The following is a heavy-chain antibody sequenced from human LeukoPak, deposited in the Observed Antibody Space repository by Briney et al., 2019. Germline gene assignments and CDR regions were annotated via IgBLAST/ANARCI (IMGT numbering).Heavy chain of an antibody. D-gene: IGHD6-19*01. V-gene: IGHV5-51*01. CDR1: GYSFSTSW. Sequence: GEPLNISCKASGYSFSTSWVGGVRQLPGKGLEWMGIIYLDDSATTSSPSFKDQATISADTCITTAYLQCRSLKAADTAVYYCERLVGRVALAGTARYFDLWGRGTPVTVSS. CDR3: ERLVGRVALAGTARYFDL. J-gene: IGHJ2*01. CDR2: IYLDDSAT.